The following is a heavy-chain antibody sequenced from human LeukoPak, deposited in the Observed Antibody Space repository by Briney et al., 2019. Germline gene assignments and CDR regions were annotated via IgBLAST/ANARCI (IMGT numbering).Heavy chain of an antibody. CDR1: GYSFTTYW. D-gene: IGHD2-2*01. V-gene: IGHV5-51*01. J-gene: IGHJ4*02. CDR3: ARHFSVDSTSSHFDY. CDR2: IYPGESQI. Sequence: GGSLKISCKASGYSFTTYWIGWVRQLPGKGLEWMGFIYPGESQIRYSPSFQGQVAISADKSISTAYLQWSSLKASDTAMYYCARHFSVDSTSSHFDYWGQGTWVTVSS.